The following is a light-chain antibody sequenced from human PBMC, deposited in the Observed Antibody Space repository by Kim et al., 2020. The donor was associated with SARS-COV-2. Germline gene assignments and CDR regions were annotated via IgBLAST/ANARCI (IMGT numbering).Light chain of an antibody. CDR2: HVS. CDR1: QSVSSS. J-gene: IGKJ4*01. V-gene: IGKV3-11*01. CDR3: QQRRNWPLT. Sequence: EIVLTQSPATLSLSPGERATLSCRASQSVSSSLAWYRQKPGQVPRFLIYHVSNRATGIPARFSGSGSGTDFTLTISSLEPEDFAVYYCQQRRNWPLTFGGGTKVDIK.